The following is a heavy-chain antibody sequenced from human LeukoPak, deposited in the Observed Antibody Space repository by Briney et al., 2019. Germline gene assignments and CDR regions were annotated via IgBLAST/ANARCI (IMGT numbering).Heavy chain of an antibody. CDR2: ISSTSNTI. D-gene: IGHD2-2*01. CDR3: ARPSRSTGPAY. Sequence: GALRLSCTASGFTFGDYAMNWVRQAPGKGLEWVSWISSTSNTIYYADSVKGRFTISRDNAKNSLDLQMNSLRDEDTAVYYCARPSRSTGPAYWGQGTLVTVSS. V-gene: IGHV3-48*02. CDR1: GFTFGDYA. J-gene: IGHJ4*02.